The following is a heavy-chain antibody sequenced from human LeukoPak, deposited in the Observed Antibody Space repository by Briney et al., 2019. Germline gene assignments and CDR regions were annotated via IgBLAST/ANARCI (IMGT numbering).Heavy chain of an antibody. Sequence: SVKVSCKASGGTFSSYAISWVRQAPGQGLEWMGRIIPILGIANYAQKFQGRVTITADKSTSTAYMELSSLRSEDTAVYYCASFGNYGDPLNDYWGQETLVTVSS. CDR1: GGTFSSYA. V-gene: IGHV1-69*04. CDR3: ASFGNYGDPLNDY. CDR2: IIPILGIA. D-gene: IGHD4-17*01. J-gene: IGHJ4*02.